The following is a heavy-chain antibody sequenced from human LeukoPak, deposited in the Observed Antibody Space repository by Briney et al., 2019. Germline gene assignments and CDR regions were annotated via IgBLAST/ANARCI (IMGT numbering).Heavy chain of an antibody. Sequence: SETLSLTCTVSGYSINSGYYWVWIRQPPGKGLEWIGSIYRTGSTNYNPSLKSRVTISVDKSKNQFSLKLSSVTAADTAVYYCARASHDYGDYSHFDYWGQGTLVTVSS. CDR3: ARASHDYGDYSHFDY. D-gene: IGHD4-17*01. J-gene: IGHJ4*02. CDR1: GYSINSGYY. V-gene: IGHV4-38-2*02. CDR2: IYRTGST.